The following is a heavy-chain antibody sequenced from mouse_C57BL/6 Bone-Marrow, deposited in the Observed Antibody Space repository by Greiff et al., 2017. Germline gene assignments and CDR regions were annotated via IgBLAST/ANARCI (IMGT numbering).Heavy chain of an antibody. J-gene: IGHJ4*01. D-gene: IGHD3-1*01. V-gene: IGHV14-4*01. CDR3: TRAVYYYAMDY. Sequence: EVKLMESGAELVRPGASVKLSCTASGFNIKDDYMHWVKQRPEQGLEWIGWIDPENGDTEYASKFQGKATITADTSSNTAYLQLSSLTSEDTAVYYCTRAVYYYAMDYWGQGTSVTVSS. CDR2: IDPENGDT. CDR1: GFNIKDDY.